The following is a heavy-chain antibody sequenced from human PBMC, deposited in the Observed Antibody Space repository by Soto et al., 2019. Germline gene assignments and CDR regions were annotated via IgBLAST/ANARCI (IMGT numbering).Heavy chain of an antibody. CDR1: GGSFSGYY. Sequence: SLTCAVYGGSFSGYYWSWIRQPPGKGLEWIGEINHSGSTNYNPSLKSRVTISVDTSKNQFSLKLSSVTAADTAVYYCARGRVPSMVRGVIVNYWGQGTLVTVSS. CDR3: ARGRVPSMVRGVIVNY. CDR2: INHSGST. D-gene: IGHD3-10*01. V-gene: IGHV4-34*01. J-gene: IGHJ4*02.